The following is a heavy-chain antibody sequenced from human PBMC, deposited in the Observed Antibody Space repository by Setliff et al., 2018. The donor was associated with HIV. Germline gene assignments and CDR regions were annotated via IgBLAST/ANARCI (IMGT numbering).Heavy chain of an antibody. CDR2: SYYSGST. CDR3: ARGLVVVALYYYMDV. CDR1: GDSVNDRSYF. D-gene: IGHD2-15*01. Sequence: TSETLSVTCTVSGDSVNDRSYFWGWIRQPPGKGLEWIGGSYYSGSTYYNPSLKSRVTISVDTSKNQFSLKLSSVTAADTAVYYCARGLVVVALYYYMDVWGKGTTVTVSS. V-gene: IGHV4-39*01. J-gene: IGHJ6*03.